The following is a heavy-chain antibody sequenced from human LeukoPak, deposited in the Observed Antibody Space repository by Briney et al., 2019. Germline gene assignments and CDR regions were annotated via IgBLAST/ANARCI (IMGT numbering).Heavy chain of an antibody. CDR3: ARVFAGYSSYDFGY. V-gene: IGHV3-74*01. CDR2: INSDGSST. Sequence: GGSLRLSCAASGFTFSNYWMHWVRQAPGKGLVWVSRINSDGSSTRYADSVKGRFTISRDNAKNTLYLQMNSLRAEDTAVYYCARVFAGYSSYDFGYWGQGTLVTVSS. CDR1: GFTFSNYW. J-gene: IGHJ4*02. D-gene: IGHD5-12*01.